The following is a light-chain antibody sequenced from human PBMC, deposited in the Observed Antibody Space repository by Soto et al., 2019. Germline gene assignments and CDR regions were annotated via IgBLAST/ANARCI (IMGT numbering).Light chain of an antibody. V-gene: IGKV1-33*01. Sequence: IPMTQSQSSLSASVGDRVPLTCQASQDITNYLNWYQQKPGKAPKPLIYDASNLETGVPSRFSGSASGTDFTFTISSLQPEDIATYYCQQYDNGPFTFGGGTKVDIK. J-gene: IGKJ4*01. CDR2: DAS. CDR3: QQYDNGPFT. CDR1: QDITNY.